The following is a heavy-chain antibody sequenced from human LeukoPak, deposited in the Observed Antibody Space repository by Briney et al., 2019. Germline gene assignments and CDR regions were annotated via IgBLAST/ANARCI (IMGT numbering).Heavy chain of an antibody. D-gene: IGHD3-10*01. CDR3: ARLSAYYYGSYFYYYMDV. J-gene: IGHJ6*03. V-gene: IGHV3-7*01. Sequence: GGSLRLSCEGSGFSFSSYWMTWVRQLPGKGPEWVANIRQDESERYFADSVRGRFTISRDNAKKSVYLHVSSLRAEDTALYYCARLSAYYYGSYFYYYMDVWGKGTTVTVSS. CDR1: GFSFSSYW. CDR2: IRQDESER.